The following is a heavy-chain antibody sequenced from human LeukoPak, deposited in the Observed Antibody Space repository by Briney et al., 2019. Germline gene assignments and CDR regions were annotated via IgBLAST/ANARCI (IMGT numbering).Heavy chain of an antibody. V-gene: IGHV1-69*13. Sequence: VASVKVSCKASGGTFSSYAISWVRQAPGQGLEWMGGIIPIFGTAIYAQKFQGRVTITADESTSTAYMELSSLRSEDTAVYYCATNYGSGTNWGQGTLVTVSS. CDR1: GGTFSSYA. CDR2: IIPIFGTA. D-gene: IGHD3-10*01. J-gene: IGHJ4*02. CDR3: ATNYGSGTN.